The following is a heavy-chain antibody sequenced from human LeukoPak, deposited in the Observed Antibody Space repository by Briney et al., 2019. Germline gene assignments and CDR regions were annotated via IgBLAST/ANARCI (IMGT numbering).Heavy chain of an antibody. CDR2: IKSKTDGGTT. Sequence: PGGSLRLSCAASGFTFSNAWMSWVRQAPGKGLEWVGRIKSKTDGGTTDYAAPVKGRFTISRDDSKNTLYLQMNSLKTEDTAVYYCTTDAPISCIGGSCYSRDYYYYGMDVWGQGTTVTVSS. D-gene: IGHD2-15*01. V-gene: IGHV3-15*01. J-gene: IGHJ6*02. CDR3: TTDAPISCIGGSCYSRDYYYYGMDV. CDR1: GFTFSNAW.